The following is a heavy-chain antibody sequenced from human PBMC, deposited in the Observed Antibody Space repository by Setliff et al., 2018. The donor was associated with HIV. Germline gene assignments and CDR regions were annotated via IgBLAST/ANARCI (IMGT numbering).Heavy chain of an antibody. V-gene: IGHV4-4*07. CDR1: GASISSHF. D-gene: IGHD6-13*01. CDR3: ARDAFLSAAGGTLPLDN. Sequence: SETLSLTCTVSGASISSHFWSWIRQPAGKGLEWIGRINPSGITNYNPSLRSRLTMSVDTSKNQISLKLTSVTAADTAVYYCARDAFLSAAGGTLPLDNWGQGTRGTVSS. CDR2: INPSGIT. J-gene: IGHJ4*02.